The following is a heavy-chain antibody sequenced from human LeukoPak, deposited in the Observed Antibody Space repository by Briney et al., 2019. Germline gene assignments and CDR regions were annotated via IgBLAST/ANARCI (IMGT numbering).Heavy chain of an antibody. Sequence: GGSLRLSCAASGFTFTDYYMSWFRQAPGKGLEWVSYISSSGSTTHYADSVKGRFIISRDNAKNSLYLQMNSLRVKDTAVYYCARDFRGYSGYHQGYSGQGTLVTVYS. CDR2: ISSSGSTT. J-gene: IGHJ4*02. V-gene: IGHV3-11*04. D-gene: IGHD5-12*01. CDR1: GFTFTDYY. CDR3: ARDFRGYSGYHQGY.